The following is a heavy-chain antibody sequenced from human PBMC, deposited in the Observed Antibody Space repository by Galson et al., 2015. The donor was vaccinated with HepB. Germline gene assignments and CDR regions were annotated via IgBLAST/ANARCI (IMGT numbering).Heavy chain of an antibody. Sequence: SLRLSCAASGFTFSNAWMSWVRQAPGKGLEWVGRIKSKTDGGTTDYAAPVKGRFTISRDDSKNTLYLQMNSLKTEDTAVYYCTTDSTGTRRKYFDYWGQGTLVTVSS. D-gene: IGHD1-14*01. CDR1: GFTFSNAW. J-gene: IGHJ4*02. CDR3: TTDSTGTRRKYFDY. CDR2: IKSKTDGGTT. V-gene: IGHV3-15*01.